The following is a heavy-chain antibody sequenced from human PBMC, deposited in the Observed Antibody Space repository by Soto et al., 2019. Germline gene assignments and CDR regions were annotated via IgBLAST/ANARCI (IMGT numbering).Heavy chain of an antibody. CDR3: AGSLRFVEWFNRFAP. Sequence: SETLSLTCAVSGGSISSGGYSWSWIRQPPGKGLEWIGYIYHSGSTYYNPSLKSRVTISVDRSKNQFSLKLSSVTAADTAVYYCAGSLRFVEWFNRFAPWGQRTLVTVSS. V-gene: IGHV4-30-2*01. D-gene: IGHD3-3*01. J-gene: IGHJ5*02. CDR1: GGSISSGGYS. CDR2: IYHSGST.